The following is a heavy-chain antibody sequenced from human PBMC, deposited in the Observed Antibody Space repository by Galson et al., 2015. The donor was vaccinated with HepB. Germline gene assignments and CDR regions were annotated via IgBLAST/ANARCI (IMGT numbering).Heavy chain of an antibody. Sequence: SVKVSCKASGYTFTGYCMHWVQQAPGQGLEWMGRINPNSGGTNYAQKFQGRVTMTRDTSISTAYMELSRLRSDDTVVYYCARGARNYYGMDVWGQGTTVTVSS. CDR3: ARGARNYYGMDV. CDR2: INPNSGGT. J-gene: IGHJ6*02. CDR1: GYTFTGYC. V-gene: IGHV1-2*05.